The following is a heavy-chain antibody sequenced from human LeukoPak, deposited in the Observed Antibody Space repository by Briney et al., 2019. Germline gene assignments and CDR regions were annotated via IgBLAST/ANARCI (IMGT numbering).Heavy chain of an antibody. D-gene: IGHD4-23*01. CDR1: GFIFSDYY. CDR3: ARDLTVVYFDD. J-gene: IGHJ4*02. Sequence: PGGSLRLSCAASGFIFSDYYMGWVRQAPGKGLEWVSYISNKGSSSTTYYADSVKGRFTISRDNAKNSLYLQMNSLRAEDTALYYCARDLTVVYFDDWGQGTLVTVSS. V-gene: IGHV3-11*04. CDR2: ISNKGSSSTT.